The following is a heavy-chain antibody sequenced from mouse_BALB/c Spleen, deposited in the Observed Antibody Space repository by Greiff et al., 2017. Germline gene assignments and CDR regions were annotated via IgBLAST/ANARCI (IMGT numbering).Heavy chain of an antibody. V-gene: IGHV1-69*02. CDR3: YYYGSSYGFAY. CDR2: IYPSDSYT. D-gene: IGHD1-1*01. Sequence: QVQLQQPGAELVRPGASVKLSCKASGYTFTSYWINWVKQRPGQGLEWIGNIYPSDSYTNYNQKFKDKATLTVDKSSSTAYMQLSSLTSEDSAVYYCYYYGSSYGFAYWGQGTLVTVSA. J-gene: IGHJ3*01. CDR1: GYTFTSYW.